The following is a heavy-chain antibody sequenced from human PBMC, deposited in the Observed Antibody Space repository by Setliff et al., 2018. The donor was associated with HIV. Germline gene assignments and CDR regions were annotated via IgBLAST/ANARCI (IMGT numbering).Heavy chain of an antibody. V-gene: IGHV4-59*08. CDR1: GGSISSYY. CDR2: INYSGTT. Sequence: PSETLSLTCTVSGGSISSYYWSWIRQPPGKRLEWIGHINYSGTTNHNPSLKSRVTISVDTSKNQISLRLSSVTAADTAVYYCARRRPPPSGFYSKYYMDVWGKGTTVTVSS. J-gene: IGHJ6*03. D-gene: IGHD3-3*01. CDR3: ARRRPPPSGFYSKYYMDV.